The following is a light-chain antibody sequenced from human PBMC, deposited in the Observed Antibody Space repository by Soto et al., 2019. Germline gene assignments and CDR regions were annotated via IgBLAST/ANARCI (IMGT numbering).Light chain of an antibody. V-gene: IGLV2-8*01. CDR1: SSDVGGYNY. Sequence: QSALTQPPSASGSPGQSVTISCTGTSSDVGGYNYVSWYQHHPGKAPKVMVYEVSKRPSGVPDRFSGSKSGNTASQTVSGLQAEDEADYYCSSRAGSAPYVFGTGTKLTVL. CDR2: EVS. CDR3: SSRAGSAPYV. J-gene: IGLJ1*01.